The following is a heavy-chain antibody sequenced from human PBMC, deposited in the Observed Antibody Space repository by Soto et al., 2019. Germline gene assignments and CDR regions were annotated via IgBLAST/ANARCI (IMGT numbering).Heavy chain of an antibody. Sequence: QITLKESGPTLMKPTQTLTLTCTFSGFSLSTSGVAVAWIRQPPGKALEWLALIYWDDDKRYRPSLKSSITITKDTSRNQVVLTMTNMDPADTGAYYCAHGAFFRGAHLDYWGQGILVTVSS. CDR3: AHGAFFRGAHLDY. CDR1: GFSLSTSGVA. J-gene: IGHJ4*02. CDR2: IYWDDDK. D-gene: IGHD3-10*01. V-gene: IGHV2-5*02.